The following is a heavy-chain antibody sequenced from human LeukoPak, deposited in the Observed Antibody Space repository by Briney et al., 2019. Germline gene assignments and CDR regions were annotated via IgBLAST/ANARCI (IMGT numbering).Heavy chain of an antibody. CDR2: FYHDGST. CDR1: GYSISSGYY. J-gene: IGHJ4*02. V-gene: IGHV4-38-2*02. CDR3: ARDQATIILGYFDY. Sequence: SETLSLTCTVSGYSISSGYYWGWIRQPPGKGLEWVGSFYHDGSTYYNPSLKSRVTISGDTSKNQFSLKLSSVTAADTAVYYCARDQATIILGYFDYWGQGTLVTVSS. D-gene: IGHD1-26*01.